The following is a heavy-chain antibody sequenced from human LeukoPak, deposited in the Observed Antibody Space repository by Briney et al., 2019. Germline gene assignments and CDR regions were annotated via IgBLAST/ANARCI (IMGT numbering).Heavy chain of an antibody. J-gene: IGHJ6*03. D-gene: IGHD2-15*01. Sequence: ASMKVSCKPSGYTFTGYYIQWVRQAPGQGLEWMGWINPQSGGTNYAQKFQGRVTMTRDTSISTAYMDLSRLRSDDTAVYYCARGVVAATFYYYMDVWGKETTVTVSS. V-gene: IGHV1-2*02. CDR3: ARGVVAATFYYYMDV. CDR1: GYTFTGYY. CDR2: INPQSGGT.